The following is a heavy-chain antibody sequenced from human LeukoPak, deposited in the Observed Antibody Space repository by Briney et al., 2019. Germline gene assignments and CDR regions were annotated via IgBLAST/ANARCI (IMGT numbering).Heavy chain of an antibody. V-gene: IGHV3-21*01. D-gene: IGHD2-2*01. CDR1: GFTFSSYS. J-gene: IGHJ4*02. CDR2: ISSSSSYI. CDR3: ARLDCSSTSCSDY. Sequence: GGSLRLSCAASGFTFSSYSMNWVRQAPGKALEWVSSISSSSSYIYYADSVKGRFTISRDNAKNSLYLQMNSLRAEDTAVNYCARLDCSSTSCSDYWGQGTLVTVSS.